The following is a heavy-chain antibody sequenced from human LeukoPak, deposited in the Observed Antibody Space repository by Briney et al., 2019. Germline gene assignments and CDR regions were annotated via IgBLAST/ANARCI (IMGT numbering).Heavy chain of an antibody. J-gene: IGHJ4*02. CDR1: GFTFTSSA. Sequence: SVKVSCKASGFTFTSSAMQWVRQARGQRLEWIGWIVVGSGNTNYAQKFQERVTITRDMSTSTAYMELSSLRAEDTAVYYCAREIYGSGPQFDYWGQGTLVTVSS. CDR3: AREIYGSGPQFDY. V-gene: IGHV1-58*02. D-gene: IGHD3-10*01. CDR2: IVVGSGNT.